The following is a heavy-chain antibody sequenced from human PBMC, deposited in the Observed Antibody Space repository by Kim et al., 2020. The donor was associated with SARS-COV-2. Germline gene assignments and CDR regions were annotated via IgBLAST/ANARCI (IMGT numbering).Heavy chain of an antibody. Sequence: SETLSLTCSVSGFSIRSDNYWGWLRQPPGKGLEWIGSVFRSGAAYYNPSLKSRATTSVDTSKKQFSLKLTSVTAANTAMYYVTRVIKGAANLFDPWGQGT. CDR1: GFSIRSDNY. V-gene: IGHV4-38-2*02. J-gene: IGHJ5*02. D-gene: IGHD1-26*01. CDR3: TRVIKGAANLFDP. CDR2: VFRSGAA.